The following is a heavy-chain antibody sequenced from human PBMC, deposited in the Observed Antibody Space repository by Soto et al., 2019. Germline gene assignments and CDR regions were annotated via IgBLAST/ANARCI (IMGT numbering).Heavy chain of an antibody. CDR2: IYSGRST. J-gene: IGHJ4*02. Sequence: EVQLVESGGGLVQPGGSLRLSCAACGFTVSTKYMSWVRQAPGKGLEWVSVIYSGRSTFHADSVKGRFTISRDNSKNTVNLQMNSLRAEDKAVYYCARDPWAADYWGQGTLVTVSS. V-gene: IGHV3-66*01. CDR1: GFTVSTKY. D-gene: IGHD3-16*01. CDR3: ARDPWAADY.